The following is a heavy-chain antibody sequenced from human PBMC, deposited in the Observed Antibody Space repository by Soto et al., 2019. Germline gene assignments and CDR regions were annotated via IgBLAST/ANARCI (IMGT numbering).Heavy chain of an antibody. CDR3: VRDRYSSSGWYDP. J-gene: IGHJ5*02. CDR1: GDSVSSYSAA. V-gene: IGHV6-1*01. D-gene: IGHD3-10*01. CDR2: TYYRSRFFS. Sequence: SQTLSLTCAISGDSVSSYSAAWNWIRQSPSGGLEWLGRTYYRSRFFSDYAESVKSRIIINPDTSKNQFSLQLKSVTPEDTAVYYCVRDRYSSSGWYDPWGQGTPVTVSS.